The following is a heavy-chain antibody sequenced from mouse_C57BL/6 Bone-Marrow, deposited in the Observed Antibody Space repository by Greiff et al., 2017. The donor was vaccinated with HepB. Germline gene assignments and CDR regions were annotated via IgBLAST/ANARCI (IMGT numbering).Heavy chain of an antibody. V-gene: IGHV5-4*01. D-gene: IGHD4-1*01. CDR3: ARDGIPPDYFDY. CDR1: GFTFSSYA. J-gene: IGHJ2*01. Sequence: EVKLMESGGGLVKPGGSLKLSCAASGFTFSSYAMSWVRQTPEKRLEWVATISDGGSYTYYPDNVKGRFTNARDNAKNNLYLQMSHLKSEDTAMYYCARDGIPPDYFDYWGQGTTLTVSS. CDR2: ISDGGSYT.